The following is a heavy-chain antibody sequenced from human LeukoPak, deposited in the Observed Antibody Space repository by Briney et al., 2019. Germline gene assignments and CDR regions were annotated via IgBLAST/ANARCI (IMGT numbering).Heavy chain of an antibody. CDR1: GHTFTGYY. Sequence: ASVKVSCKASGHTFTGYYMHWVRQAPGQGLEWMGWINPNSGGTNYAQKFQGRVTMTRDTSISTAYMELSRLRSDDTAVYYCARAELRFLEWLPFDYWGQGTLVTVSS. J-gene: IGHJ4*02. V-gene: IGHV1-2*02. D-gene: IGHD3-3*01. CDR3: ARAELRFLEWLPFDY. CDR2: INPNSGGT.